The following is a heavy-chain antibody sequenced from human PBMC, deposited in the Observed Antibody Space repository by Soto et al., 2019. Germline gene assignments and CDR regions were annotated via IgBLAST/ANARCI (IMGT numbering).Heavy chain of an antibody. CDR2: IYYSGST. J-gene: IGHJ4*02. V-gene: IGHV4-59*01. CDR3: ARGVAASRSFDY. CDR1: GGSISSYY. D-gene: IGHD6-6*01. Sequence: SETLSLTYTVSGGSISSYYWSWIRQPPGKGLEWIGYIYYSGSTNYNPSLKSRVTISVDTSKNQFSLKLSSVTAADTAVYYCARGVAASRSFDYWGQGTLVTVSS.